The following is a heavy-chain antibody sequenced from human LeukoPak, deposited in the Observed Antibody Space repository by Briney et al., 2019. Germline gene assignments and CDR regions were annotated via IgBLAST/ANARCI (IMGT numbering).Heavy chain of an antibody. J-gene: IGHJ6*03. CDR2: ISAYNGNT. CDR3: ARGAAGWNYHYHYYMDV. Sequence: ASVKVSCKASGYTFTSYGISWVRQAPGQGLEWMGWISAYNGNTNYAQKLQGRVTMTTDTSTSTAYMELRSLRSEDTAVYYCARGAAGWNYHYHYYMDVWGKGTTVTVSS. D-gene: IGHD1-7*01. CDR1: GYTFTSYG. V-gene: IGHV1-18*01.